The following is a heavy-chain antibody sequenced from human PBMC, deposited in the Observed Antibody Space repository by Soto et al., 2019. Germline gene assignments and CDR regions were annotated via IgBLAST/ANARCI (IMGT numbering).Heavy chain of an antibody. V-gene: IGHV1-2*02. CDR1: GYTFTGYY. CDR2: INPNSGGT. Sequence: QVQLVQSGAEVKKPGASVKVSCKASGYTFTGYYMHWVRQAPGQGLEWMGWINPNSGGTNYAQKFQGRVTMTRDTSISTAYMELSRLRSDDTAVYYCARDRDNWNARDWFDPWGQGTLVTVSS. D-gene: IGHD1-1*01. CDR3: ARDRDNWNARDWFDP. J-gene: IGHJ5*02.